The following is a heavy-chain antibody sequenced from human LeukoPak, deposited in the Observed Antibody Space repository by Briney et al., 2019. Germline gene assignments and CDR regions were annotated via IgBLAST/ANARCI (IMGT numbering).Heavy chain of an antibody. CDR2: ISYSGST. J-gene: IGHJ5*02. CDR3: ARHYGP. V-gene: IGHV4-30-4*01. Sequence: SQTLSLTCAVSGDSISSSDYYWSWIRQPPGKGLEWIGHISYSGSTFYNPSLKSRATISVDTSKNQFSLKLNSVTAADTAVYYCARHYGPWGQGTLVTVSS. CDR1: GDSISSSDYY. D-gene: IGHD3-16*01.